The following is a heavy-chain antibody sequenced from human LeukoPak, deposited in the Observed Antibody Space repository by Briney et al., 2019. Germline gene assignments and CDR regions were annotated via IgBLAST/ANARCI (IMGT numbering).Heavy chain of an antibody. CDR2: INHSGST. J-gene: IGHJ4*02. D-gene: IGHD3-22*01. Sequence: SETLSLTCAVYGGSFSGYYWSWIRQPPGKGLEWIGEINHSGSTYYNPSLKSRVTISVDTSKNQFSPKLSSVTAADTAVYYCARNYYDSSGYYHAIFDYWGQGTLVTVSS. CDR1: GGSFSGYY. CDR3: ARNYYDSSGYYHAIFDY. V-gene: IGHV4-34*01.